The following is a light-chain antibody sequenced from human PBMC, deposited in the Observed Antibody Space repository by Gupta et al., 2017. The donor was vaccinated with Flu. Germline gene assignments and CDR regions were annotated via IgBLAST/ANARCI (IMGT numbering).Light chain of an antibody. V-gene: IGKV1-5*03. CDR2: QAS. J-gene: IGKJ4*01. Sequence: GDTVTITCRASQNITKWLTWSQQKPGKAPKLLIYQASYLETGVPSRFSGSGSGTEFTLTISSLQPDDFGTYYCQQYTNYPLSFGGGTKVEIK. CDR1: QNITKW. CDR3: QQYTNYPLS.